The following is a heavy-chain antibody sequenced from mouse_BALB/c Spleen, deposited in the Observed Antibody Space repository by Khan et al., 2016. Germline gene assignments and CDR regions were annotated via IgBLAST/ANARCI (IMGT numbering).Heavy chain of an antibody. J-gene: IGHJ4*01. CDR2: IWRGGST. Sequence: QVQLKQSGPSLVQPSQSLSITCTVSGFSLTSYGVHWVRQSPGKGLEWLGGIWRGGSTDYNAAFMSRLSITKDNSKGQVFFKMNSLQADDTAIYYCAKNDGNNYAMDYWGKGTSGTVSS. D-gene: IGHD2-1*01. CDR1: GFSLTSYG. V-gene: IGHV2-5-1*01. CDR3: AKNDGNNYAMDY.